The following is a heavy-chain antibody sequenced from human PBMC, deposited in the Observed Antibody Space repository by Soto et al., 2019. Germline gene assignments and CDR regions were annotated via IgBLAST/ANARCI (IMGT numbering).Heavy chain of an antibody. Sequence: SETLSLTCTVSGGSISSYYWSWIRQPPGKGLEWIGYIYYSGSTNYNPSLKSRVTISVDTSKNQFSLKLSSVTAADTAVYYCARHGDMLLWFGELHPTGGYYGMDVWGQGTTVTVSS. CDR2: IYYSGST. D-gene: IGHD3-10*01. V-gene: IGHV4-59*08. CDR1: GGSISSYY. J-gene: IGHJ6*02. CDR3: ARHGDMLLWFGELHPTGGYYGMDV.